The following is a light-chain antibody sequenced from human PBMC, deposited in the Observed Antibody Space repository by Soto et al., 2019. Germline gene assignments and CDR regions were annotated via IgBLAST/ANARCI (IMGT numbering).Light chain of an antibody. V-gene: IGKV1-39*01. Sequence: DIQMTQSPSSLSASVGDRVTITCRASQSISSYLNWYQQKPGKAPKLLIYAVSTLQGGVPPRFSGSGSGTDFTLTISSLQPEDFATYYCQQSYNTPRTLGQGTKLEIK. J-gene: IGKJ2*01. CDR3: QQSYNTPRT. CDR2: AVS. CDR1: QSISSY.